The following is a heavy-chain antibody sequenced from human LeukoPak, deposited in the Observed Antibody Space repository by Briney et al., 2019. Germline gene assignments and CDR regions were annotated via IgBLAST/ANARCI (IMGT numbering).Heavy chain of an antibody. CDR2: IKQDGSEK. CDR1: GFTFSSYW. Sequence: GGSLRLSCAASGFTFSSYWMSWVRQAPGKGLEWVANIKQDGSEKYYVDSVKGRFTISRDNAKNSLYLQMNSLRAEDTAVYYCARDDCSGGSCYSDYWGQGTLVTVSS. D-gene: IGHD2-15*01. V-gene: IGHV3-7*01. CDR3: ARDDCSGGSCYSDY. J-gene: IGHJ4*02.